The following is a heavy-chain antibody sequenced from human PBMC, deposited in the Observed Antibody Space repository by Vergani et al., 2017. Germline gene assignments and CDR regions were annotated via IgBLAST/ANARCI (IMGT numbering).Heavy chain of an antibody. D-gene: IGHD5-18*01. J-gene: IGHJ3*02. CDR2: IYHSGST. CDR3: ASYPDTAMVPFAFDI. V-gene: IGHV4-4*03. CDR1: GGSISSSNW. Sequence: QVQLQESVPGLVKPPGTLSLTCAVSGGSISSSNWWSWVRQPPGKGLEWIGEIYHSGSTNYNPSLKSRVTISVDKSKNQFSLKLSSVTAADTAVYYCASYPDTAMVPFAFDIWGQGTMVTVSS.